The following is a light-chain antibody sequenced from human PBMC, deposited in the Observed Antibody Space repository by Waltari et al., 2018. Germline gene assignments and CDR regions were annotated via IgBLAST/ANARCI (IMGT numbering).Light chain of an antibody. J-gene: IGLJ2*01. Sequence: SYELTQPPSVSVSPGQTASITCSGDNLGDKYAFWYQQKPGQSPVLVIYQDDKRPSGIPERFSGSNSGNTATLTISGTQAMDEAAYYCQAWDSGTGVFGGGTKLTVL. CDR3: QAWDSGTGV. CDR1: NLGDKY. CDR2: QDD. V-gene: IGLV3-1*01.